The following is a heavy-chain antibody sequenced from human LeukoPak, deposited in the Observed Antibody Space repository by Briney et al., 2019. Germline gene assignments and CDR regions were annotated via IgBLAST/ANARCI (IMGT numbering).Heavy chain of an antibody. Sequence: PGGSLRLSCAASGFTFSSYWMSWVRQAPGKGLEWVANIKQDGSEKYYVDSVKGRFTISRDNAKNSLYLQMNSQRAEDTAVYYCVRDLLSYDSSGYHYWGQGTLVTVSS. CDR3: VRDLLSYDSSGYHY. J-gene: IGHJ4*02. D-gene: IGHD3-22*01. V-gene: IGHV3-7*01. CDR2: IKQDGSEK. CDR1: GFTFSSYW.